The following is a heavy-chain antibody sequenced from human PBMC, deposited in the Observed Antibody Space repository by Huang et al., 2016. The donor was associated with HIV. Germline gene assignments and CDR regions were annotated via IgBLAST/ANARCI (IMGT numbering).Heavy chain of an antibody. V-gene: IGHV1-18*01. J-gene: IGHJ6*03. CDR1: GYTFSSFG. Sequence: QVQLVQSGAGVKKPGASVKVSCTASGYTFSSFGISWVRQAPGQGLEWVGWISVDNSNTKFAQKFQARLTMTTDTSTSTAYMELRSLRSDDTAVYYCARGGGIQLWLLGYYYMDVWGNGTTVTISS. CDR2: ISVDNSNT. D-gene: IGHD5-18*01. CDR3: ARGGGIQLWLLGYYYMDV.